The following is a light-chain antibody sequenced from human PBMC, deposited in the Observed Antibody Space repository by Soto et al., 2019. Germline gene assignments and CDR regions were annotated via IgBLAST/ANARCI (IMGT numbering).Light chain of an antibody. V-gene: IGKV3-15*01. J-gene: IGKJ1*01. CDR1: QSVSSSY. CDR3: HQYNDWPPA. CDR2: GAS. Sequence: EIVLTQPPATLSLSPGERATLSCRASQSVSSSYIALYQQKRGQAPRRLIYGASTRATGIPARFSGSGSGTEFTLTISSLQSEDFAVFYCHQYNDWPPAFGQGTNVDI.